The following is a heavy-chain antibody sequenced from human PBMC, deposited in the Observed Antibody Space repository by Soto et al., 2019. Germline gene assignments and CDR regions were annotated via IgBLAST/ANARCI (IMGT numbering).Heavy chain of an antibody. CDR2: INPSGST. J-gene: IGHJ6*04. CDR1: GGSFSGYY. V-gene: IGHV4-34*01. D-gene: IGHD2-2*01. Sequence: QVQLQQWGAGLLKPSETLSLTCAVYGGSFSGYYWSWIRQPPGKGLEWIGEINPSGSTNYNPSLKSRVTRPVDTFKTQFSLKLSSVTAADTAGYYCARLQTYCSSTSCYGGCGNVLGKGTTVTVSS. CDR3: ARLQTYCSSTSCYGGCGNV.